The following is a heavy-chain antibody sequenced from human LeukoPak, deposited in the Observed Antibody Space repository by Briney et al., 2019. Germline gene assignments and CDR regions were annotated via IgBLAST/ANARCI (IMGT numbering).Heavy chain of an antibody. V-gene: IGHV3-7*03. J-gene: IGHJ4*02. CDR1: GFTFSGYC. Sequence: GGSLRLSCAASGFTFSGYCMNWVRQAPGKGLEWVANIKKEGSEKYYVDSVKGRFTISRDNAKNSLYLQMNSLRADDTAVYYCATDYYASSGYYTGTYWGQGTLVTVSS. CDR2: IKKEGSEK. D-gene: IGHD3-22*01. CDR3: ATDYYASSGYYTGTY.